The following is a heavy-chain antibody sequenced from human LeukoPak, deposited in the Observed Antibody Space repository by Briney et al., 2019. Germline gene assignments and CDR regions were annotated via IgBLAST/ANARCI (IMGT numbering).Heavy chain of an antibody. D-gene: IGHD3-3*01. V-gene: IGHV1-69*05. Sequence: GASVKVSCKASGGTFSSYAISWVRQAPGQGLEWMGEIIPIFGTANYAQKFQGRVTITTDESTSTAYMELSSLRSEDTAVYYCARADNFWSGQDYWGQGTLVTVSS. CDR3: ARADNFWSGQDY. CDR1: GGTFSSYA. J-gene: IGHJ4*02. CDR2: IIPIFGTA.